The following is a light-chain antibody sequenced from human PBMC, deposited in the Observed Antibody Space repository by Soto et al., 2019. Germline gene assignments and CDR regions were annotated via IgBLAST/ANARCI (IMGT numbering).Light chain of an antibody. V-gene: IGKV3-20*01. CDR3: QQYGSSGT. J-gene: IGKJ1*01. Sequence: DTVLTQSPGTLSLSPGERATLTCRASQSVGTYLAWYQQKPGQAPRLLIYDASNRATGIAPRFRGSGSGTDFTLTISSVEPEDFAVYYCQQYGSSGTFGQGTKVDIK. CDR2: DAS. CDR1: QSVGTY.